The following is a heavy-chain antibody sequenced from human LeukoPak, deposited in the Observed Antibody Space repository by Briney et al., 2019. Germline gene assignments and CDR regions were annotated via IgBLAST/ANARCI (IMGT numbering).Heavy chain of an antibody. CDR2: LNQDGSEK. V-gene: IGHV3-7*03. CDR3: GRDGGPVDH. CDR1: GFTFRSHW. J-gene: IGHJ4*02. Sequence: GGSLRLSCAVSGFTFRSHWMSWVRPAPGKGLEWVANLNQDGSEKYYVDSVKGRFTISRDNAKKSLYLQMNSLRAEDTDVYYCGRDGGPVDHWGQGTLVTVSS. D-gene: IGHD3-16*01.